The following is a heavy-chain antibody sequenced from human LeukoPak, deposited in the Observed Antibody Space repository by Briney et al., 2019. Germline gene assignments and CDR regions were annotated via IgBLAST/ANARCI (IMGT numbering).Heavy chain of an antibody. CDR1: GFTFSSYA. CDR3: ARGGVVVPAGPLDY. J-gene: IGHJ4*02. Sequence: QSGGSLRLSCAASGFTFSSYAMHWVRQAPGKGLEYVSAISSNGGSTYYANSVKGRFTISRDNSKNTLYLQMGSLRAEDMAVSYRARGGVVVPAGPLDYWGQGHLVTVS. V-gene: IGHV3-64*01. D-gene: IGHD2-2*01. CDR2: ISSNGGST.